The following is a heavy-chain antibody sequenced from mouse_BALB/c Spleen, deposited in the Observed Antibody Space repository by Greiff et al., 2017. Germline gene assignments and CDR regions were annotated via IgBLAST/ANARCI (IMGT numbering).Heavy chain of an antibody. J-gene: IGHJ4*01. D-gene: IGHD2-14*01. Sequence: QVKLQQSGPELVKPGASVKISCKASGYAFSSSWMNWVKQRPGQGLEWIGWIYPGDGATNYNGKFKGKATLTADKSSSTAYMELSSLTSVDSAVYFCARDWYDDYAMDYWGQGTSVTVSS. CDR2: IYPGDGAT. V-gene: IGHV1-82*01. CDR1: GYAFSSSW. CDR3: ARDWYDDYAMDY.